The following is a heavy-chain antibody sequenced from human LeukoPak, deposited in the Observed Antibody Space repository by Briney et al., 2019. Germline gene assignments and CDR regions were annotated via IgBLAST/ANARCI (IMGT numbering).Heavy chain of an antibody. Sequence: GGSLRLSCAASGFTFTSYAMGWVRQVPGQGLEWVSGITGSGGSTYHADSVKGRFTISRDSSQNTVDLQMHSLRAEDTAVYYCAKAHDFSTTYFDYWGQGTLVTVSS. D-gene: IGHD3/OR15-3a*01. V-gene: IGHV3-23*01. CDR2: ITGSGGST. J-gene: IGHJ4*02. CDR3: AKAHDFSTTYFDY. CDR1: GFTFTSYA.